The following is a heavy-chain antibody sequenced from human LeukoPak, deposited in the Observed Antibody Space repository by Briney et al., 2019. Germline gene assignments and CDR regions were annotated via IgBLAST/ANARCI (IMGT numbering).Heavy chain of an antibody. CDR1: GFTFSDAW. D-gene: IGHD6-13*01. J-gene: IGHJ5*02. CDR3: TTDRFSSSWSDNWFDP. CDR2: IKSKTDGGTT. V-gene: IGHV3-15*01. Sequence: GGSLRLSCAASGFTFSDAWMSWVREAPGKGLEWVGRIKSKTDGGTTDYAAPVKGRFTISRDDSKNTLYLQMNSLKTEDTAVYYCTTDRFSSSWSDNWFDPWGQGTLVTVSS.